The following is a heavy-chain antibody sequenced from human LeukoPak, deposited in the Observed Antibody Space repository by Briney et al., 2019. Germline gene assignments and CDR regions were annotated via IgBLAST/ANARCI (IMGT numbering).Heavy chain of an antibody. CDR1: GFTFSSYA. V-gene: IGHV3-21*06. CDR3: ARGPSGYHNT. J-gene: IGHJ4*02. Sequence: GGSLRLSCAASGFTFSSYAMNWVRQAPGKGLEWVSSISGRSADIYYADSVKGRFTISRDNAKNSVFLQMNSLRAEDTAVYYCARGPSGYHNTGGQGTLVTVSS. CDR2: ISGRSADI. D-gene: IGHD5-12*01.